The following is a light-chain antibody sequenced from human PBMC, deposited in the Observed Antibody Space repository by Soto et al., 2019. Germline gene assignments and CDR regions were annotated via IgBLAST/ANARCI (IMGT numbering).Light chain of an antibody. Sequence: QSVLTQPASVSGSPGQSVTISCTGTSSDVGGYNYVSWYQQHPGQAPKLMIYDVSNRPSGVSNRFSASKSGNTASLTISGLQAEDDADYYCSSYTSSSTLVFGGGTKVTVL. CDR3: SSYTSSSTLV. CDR2: DVS. V-gene: IGLV2-14*01. CDR1: SSDVGGYNY. J-gene: IGLJ2*01.